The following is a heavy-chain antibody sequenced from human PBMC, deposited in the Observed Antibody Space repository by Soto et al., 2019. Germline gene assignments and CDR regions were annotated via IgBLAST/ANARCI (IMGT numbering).Heavy chain of an antibody. CDR1: GYTLTELS. CDR3: ATPALLPGPRGWYFDL. D-gene: IGHD5-18*01. CDR2: FDPEDGEK. J-gene: IGHJ2*01. Sequence: QVQLVQSGAEVMKPGASLKVSFKVSGYTLTELSMHWVRQAPGKGHEWMGGFDPEDGEKIYAQKFKGRVTMQEDTSTDPAYMNKSSLRSEDTAVYYCATPALLPGPRGWYFDLWGRGTLVTVSS. V-gene: IGHV1-24*01.